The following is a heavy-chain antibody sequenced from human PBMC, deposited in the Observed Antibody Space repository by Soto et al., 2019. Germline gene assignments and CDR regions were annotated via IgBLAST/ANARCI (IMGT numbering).Heavy chain of an antibody. D-gene: IGHD2-21*02. Sequence: GGSLRLSCAASGFIFSDHAMSWVRQAPGKGLEWVSTLSSSGGNTYYADSVKGRFTISGDNSKNTLFLQMNSLRAEDSALYYCAIDVSRLTARYFGMDVWGPGTTVTVSS. V-gene: IGHV3-23*01. CDR1: GFIFSDHA. CDR2: LSSSGGNT. J-gene: IGHJ6*02. CDR3: AIDVSRLTARYFGMDV.